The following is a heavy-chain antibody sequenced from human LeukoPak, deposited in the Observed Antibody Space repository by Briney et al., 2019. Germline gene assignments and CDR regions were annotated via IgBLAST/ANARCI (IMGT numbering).Heavy chain of an antibody. V-gene: IGHV4-30-4*08. CDR3: AREVTTPNFDS. CDR2: IHYSGST. D-gene: IGHD4-11*01. CDR1: GGSVSGGDYY. J-gene: IGHJ4*02. Sequence: SQTLSLTCTVSGGSVSGGDYYWSWIRQPPGKGLEWIGYIHYSGSTYYSPSLKSRVTISIDASKNQFSLKLSSVTAADTAVYYCAREVTTPNFDSWGQGTLVTVSS.